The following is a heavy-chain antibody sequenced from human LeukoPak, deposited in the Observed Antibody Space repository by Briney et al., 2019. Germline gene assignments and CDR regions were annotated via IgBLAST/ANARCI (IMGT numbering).Heavy chain of an antibody. V-gene: IGHV4-4*07. D-gene: IGHD3-3*01. J-gene: IGHJ4*02. CDR3: ARERLGYDFWSGSYYFDY. CDR2: IYTSGST. Sequence: SETLSLTCTVSGGSISSYYWSWIRQPAGKGLEWIGRIYTSGSTNYNPSLKSRVTMSVDTSKNLFSLKLSSVTAADTAVYYRARERLGYDFWSGSYYFDYWGQGTLVTVSS. CDR1: GGSISSYY.